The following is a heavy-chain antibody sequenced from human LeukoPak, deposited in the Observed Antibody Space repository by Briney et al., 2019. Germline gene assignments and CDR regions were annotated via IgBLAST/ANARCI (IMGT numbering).Heavy chain of an antibody. CDR2: IYYSGST. CDR1: GGSISGYC. Sequence: SETLSLTCTVSGGSISGYCWSWIRQPPGKGLEWIAYIYYSGSTYYNPSLKSRVTVSADTSNNQFSLKLTSVTASDTAVYYCARHRYGESRHFDYWGQGTLVTVSS. D-gene: IGHD4-17*01. V-gene: IGHV4-59*08. J-gene: IGHJ4*02. CDR3: ARHRYGESRHFDY.